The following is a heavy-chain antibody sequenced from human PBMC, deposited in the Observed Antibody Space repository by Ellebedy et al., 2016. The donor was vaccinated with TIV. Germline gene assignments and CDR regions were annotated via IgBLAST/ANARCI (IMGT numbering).Heavy chain of an antibody. CDR3: VKGAYPVPTVMAV. V-gene: IGHV3-30*02. CDR2: IRSDGSNK. CDR1: GFSTSG. D-gene: IGHD3-16*01. Sequence: GESLKISCATSGFSTSGMHWVRQAPGKGLEWVAFIRSDGSNKYYADSVEGRFTISRDNSRNTLDLQMTGLGAEDTARYYCVKGAYPVPTVMAVWGQGTVVIVSS. J-gene: IGHJ6*02.